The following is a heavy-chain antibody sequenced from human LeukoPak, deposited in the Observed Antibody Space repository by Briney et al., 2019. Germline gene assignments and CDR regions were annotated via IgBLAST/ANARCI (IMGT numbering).Heavy chain of an antibody. J-gene: IGHJ6*03. Sequence: PGGSLRLSCAASGFTFSSYWMSWVRQAPGKGLEWVSAISGSGGSTYYADSVKGRFTISRDNSKNTLYLQMNSLRAEDTAVYYCAKARGDWLPNGGYYMDVWGKGTTVTVSS. D-gene: IGHD3/OR15-3a*01. CDR2: ISGSGGST. CDR1: GFTFSSYW. CDR3: AKARGDWLPNGGYYMDV. V-gene: IGHV3-23*01.